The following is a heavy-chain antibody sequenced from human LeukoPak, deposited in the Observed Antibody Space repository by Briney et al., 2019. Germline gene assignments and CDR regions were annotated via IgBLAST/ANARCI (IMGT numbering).Heavy chain of an antibody. J-gene: IGHJ5*02. CDR1: GGPLTSYY. CDR2: IYYRGST. V-gene: IGHV4-59*08. CDR3: ARLGTGYYGLGWFDP. D-gene: IGHD3/OR15-3a*01. Sequence: SETLSLTCAVSGGPLTSYYWSWIRQPPGKGLEWIGFIYYRGSTNYNPSLESRVTISVDTSKNRFSLKLSSVTAADTAVYYCARLGTGYYGLGWFDPWGQGTLVTVSS.